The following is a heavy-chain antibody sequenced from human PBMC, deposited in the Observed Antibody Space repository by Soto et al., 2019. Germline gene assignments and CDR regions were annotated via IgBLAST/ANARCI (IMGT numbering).Heavy chain of an antibody. CDR1: EFTFNTYA. Sequence: QAQLVESGGGVVQPGRSLRLSCAASEFTFNTYAMHWVRQAPGKGLEWVAVIVYDGNDKYYADSVKGRFTISRDNSKNALYLQMNTLRPEDTAKYYCARDVGNYVPYYYGMDVWGQGTTVTVSS. D-gene: IGHD1-7*01. CDR3: ARDVGNYVPYYYGMDV. V-gene: IGHV3-30*03. CDR2: IVYDGNDK. J-gene: IGHJ6*02.